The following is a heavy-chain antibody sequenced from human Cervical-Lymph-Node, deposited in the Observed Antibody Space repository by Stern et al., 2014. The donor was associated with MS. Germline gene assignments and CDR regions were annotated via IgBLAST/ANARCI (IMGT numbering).Heavy chain of an antibody. Sequence: ESCPALVKPTQTLTLTCTFSGFSLGTSGMSVSWIRQPPGKALEWLALIDWDDDKYYSTSLKTRLTISKDTSKNQVVLTMTNMDPVDTATYYCARLEGLLWFEGEGMDVWGQGTTVTVSS. CDR1: GFSLGTSGMS. J-gene: IGHJ6*02. D-gene: IGHD3-10*01. CDR3: ARLEGLLWFEGEGMDV. V-gene: IGHV2-70*01. CDR2: IDWDDDK.